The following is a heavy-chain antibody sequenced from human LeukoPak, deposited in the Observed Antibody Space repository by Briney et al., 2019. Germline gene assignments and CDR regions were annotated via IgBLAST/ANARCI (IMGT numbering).Heavy chain of an antibody. J-gene: IGHJ4*02. D-gene: IGHD3-10*01. CDR2: ISSSGSTI. CDR3: AKDKAQAYYASGSLVL. CDR1: GFTFSDYY. V-gene: IGHV3-11*01. Sequence: PGGSLRLSCAASGFTFSDYYMSWISQAPGKGLEWVSYISSSGSTIYYADSVKGRFTISRDNAKNSLYLQMNNLRTEDTALYYCAKDKAQAYYASGSLVLWGQGTLVTVSS.